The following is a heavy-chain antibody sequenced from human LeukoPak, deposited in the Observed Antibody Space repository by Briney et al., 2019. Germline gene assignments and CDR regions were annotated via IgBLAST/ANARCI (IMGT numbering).Heavy chain of an antibody. D-gene: IGHD6-6*01. CDR2: INSDGRST. CDR3: ARDRDSYSSSSGFDP. Sequence: PGGSLRLSCAASGFTFSDFWMHWVRQVPGKGLVWVSRINSDGRSTTYADSVRGRFTISRDYARNTLFLQMDSLRDEDSAVYYCARDRDSYSSSSGFDPWGQGTLVTVSA. J-gene: IGHJ5*02. V-gene: IGHV3-74*01. CDR1: GFTFSDFW.